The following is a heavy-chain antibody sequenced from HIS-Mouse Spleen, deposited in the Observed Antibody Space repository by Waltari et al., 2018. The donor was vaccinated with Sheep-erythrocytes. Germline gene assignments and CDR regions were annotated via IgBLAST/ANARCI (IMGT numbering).Heavy chain of an antibody. CDR1: AGSFPSYA. Sequence: QVQLVQSGAEVKKPGSSVKVSCKASAGSFPSYAISWVRQAPGQGLEWMGRIIPILGIANYAQKFQGRVTITADKSTSTAYMELSSLRSEDTAVYYCAQTGATTPHFDYWGQGTLVTVSS. CDR2: IIPILGIA. V-gene: IGHV1-69*04. D-gene: IGHD1-26*01. CDR3: AQTGATTPHFDY. J-gene: IGHJ4*02.